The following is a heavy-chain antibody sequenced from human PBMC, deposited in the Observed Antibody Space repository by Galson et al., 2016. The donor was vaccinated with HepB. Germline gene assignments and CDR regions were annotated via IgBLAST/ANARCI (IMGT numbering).Heavy chain of an antibody. CDR3: ARAGSSLTAYYN. V-gene: IGHV1-69*01. CDR2: SNTIFGPA. J-gene: IGHJ4*02. Sequence: QAPGQGLEWMRGSNTIFGPANYAQKFQGRVTITADGSTSTAYMELRSLRSEDTAVYYCARAGSSLTAYYNWGQRTLVTVSS. D-gene: IGHD3-9*01.